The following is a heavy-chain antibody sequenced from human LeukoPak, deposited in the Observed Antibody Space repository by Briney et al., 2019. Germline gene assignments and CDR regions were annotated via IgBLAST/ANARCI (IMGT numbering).Heavy chain of an antibody. CDR1: SGSFSGYY. CDR2: INHSGST. CDR3: ARSRQDPIVVVVAATRWFDP. Sequence: PSETLSLTCAIYSGSFSGYYWSWIRQPPGKGLEWIGEINHSGSTNYNPSLKSRVTISVDTSKNQFSLKLSSVTAADTAVYYCARSRQDPIVVVVAATRWFDPWGQGTLVTVSS. D-gene: IGHD2-15*01. J-gene: IGHJ5*02. V-gene: IGHV4-34*01.